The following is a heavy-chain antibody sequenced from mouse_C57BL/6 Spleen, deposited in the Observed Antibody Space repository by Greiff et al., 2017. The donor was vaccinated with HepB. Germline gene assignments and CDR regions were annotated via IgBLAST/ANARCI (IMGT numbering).Heavy chain of an antibody. CDR1: GYTFTSYW. Sequence: QVQLQQSGAELVMPGASVKLSCKASGYTFTSYWMHWVKQRPGQGLEWIGEIDPSDSYTNYNQKFKGKSTLTVDKSSSTAYMQLSSLTSEDSAVYYCARSTGDGYFWFAYWGQGTLVTVSA. D-gene: IGHD2-3*01. CDR2: IDPSDSYT. CDR3: ARSTGDGYFWFAY. V-gene: IGHV1-69*01. J-gene: IGHJ3*01.